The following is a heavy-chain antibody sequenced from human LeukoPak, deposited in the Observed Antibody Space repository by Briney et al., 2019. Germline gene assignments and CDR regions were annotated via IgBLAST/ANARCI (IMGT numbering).Heavy chain of an antibody. CDR2: ISGSGGST. Sequence: GSLRLSCAVSGFTFRTYAMSWVRQAPGKGLEWVSAISGSGGSTYYADSVKGRFTISRDNSKNTLYLQMNSLRAEDTAVYYCAKERELTYYDFWSGNRPFDYWGQGTLVTVSS. CDR3: AKERELTYYDFWSGNRPFDY. V-gene: IGHV3-23*01. CDR1: GFTFRTYA. D-gene: IGHD3-3*01. J-gene: IGHJ4*02.